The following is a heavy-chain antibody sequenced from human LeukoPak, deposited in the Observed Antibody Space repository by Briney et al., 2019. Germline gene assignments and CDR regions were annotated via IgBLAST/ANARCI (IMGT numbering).Heavy chain of an antibody. CDR1: GFTFSDYY. CDR3: ARYYYGSGSYYPIDY. Sequence: GGSLRLSCAASGFTFSDYYMGWIRQAPGKGLEWVSCISSSSSYTNYAESVKGRFTISRGNAKNSLYLQINSLRAEDTAVYYCARYYYGSGSYYPIDYWGQGTLVTVST. V-gene: IGHV3-11*06. J-gene: IGHJ4*02. CDR2: ISSSSSYT. D-gene: IGHD3-10*01.